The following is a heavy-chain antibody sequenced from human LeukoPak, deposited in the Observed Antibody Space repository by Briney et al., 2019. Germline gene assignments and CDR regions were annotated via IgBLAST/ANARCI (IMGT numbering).Heavy chain of an antibody. Sequence: GASVKVSCKASVYTFTGYYMHWVRQAPGQGLEWMGWINPNSGGTNYAQKFQGRVTMTRDTSISTAYMELSRLRSDDTAVYYCARGPPSVGDPMWFDHWGQGTLVTVSS. CDR3: ARGPPSVGDPMWFDH. V-gene: IGHV1-2*02. CDR2: INPNSGGT. CDR1: VYTFTGYY. J-gene: IGHJ5*02. D-gene: IGHD4-17*01.